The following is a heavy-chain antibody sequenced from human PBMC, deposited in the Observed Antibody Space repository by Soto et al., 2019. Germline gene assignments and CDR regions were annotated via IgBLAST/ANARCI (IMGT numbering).Heavy chain of an antibody. CDR2: ISKDGGKK. CDR3: ATECAERLAPVVDV. V-gene: IGHV3-30*03. Sequence: QVQLVESGGGVVQPGRSLSLSCAASGFTFSSCDMHWVRQAPGKGLEWVAVISKDGGKKIYADSVKGRFNISRDNSKNTLYLQMKALGAEAPAVSSFATECAERLAPVVDVWCQGTTVTVSS. J-gene: IGHJ6*02. D-gene: IGHD6-25*01. CDR1: GFTFSSCD.